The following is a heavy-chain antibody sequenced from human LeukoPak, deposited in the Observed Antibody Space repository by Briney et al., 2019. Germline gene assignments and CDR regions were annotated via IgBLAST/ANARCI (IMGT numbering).Heavy chain of an antibody. CDR1: GFTFSSYG. D-gene: IGHD3-16*01. CDR3: ARDAKSSGWQLPGEDYGMDV. Sequence: GRSLRLSCAASGFTFSSYGMHWVRQAPGKGLEWVAVIWYDGSNKYYADSVKGRFTISRDNSKNTLYLQMNSPRAEDTAVYYCARDAKSSGWQLPGEDYGMDVWGQGTTVTVSS. J-gene: IGHJ6*02. V-gene: IGHV3-33*01. CDR2: IWYDGSNK.